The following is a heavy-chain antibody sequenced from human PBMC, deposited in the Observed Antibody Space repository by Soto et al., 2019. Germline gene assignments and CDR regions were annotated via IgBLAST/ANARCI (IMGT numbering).Heavy chain of an antibody. J-gene: IGHJ6*02. CDR3: ARSRHGSGSYTHFYYGLDV. V-gene: IGHV3-30-3*01. D-gene: IGHD3-10*01. CDR1: GFTFISYA. CDR2: ISFDGSTE. Sequence: QVQLVGSGGGVVQPGRSRRLSCPASGFTFISYAMHWVRQAPGKGLEWVAVISFDGSTEYYADSVKGRFTISRDNPKNTVYLQVNSLRSEDTAVYYCARSRHGSGSYTHFYYGLDVWGHGTTVTVSS.